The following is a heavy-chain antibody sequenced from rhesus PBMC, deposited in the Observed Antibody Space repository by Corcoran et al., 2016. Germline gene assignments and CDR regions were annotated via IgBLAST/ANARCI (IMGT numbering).Heavy chain of an antibody. Sequence: QVQLQESGPGLVKPSETLPSTCAVSGASFSSDYWSWTRQAPGAGLGWIGYIDGTGGSTNYNPSLKSRVTISRDTSKNQFSLKVTSVTAADTAVYYCARGRGGTYDKFDYWGQGVLVTVSS. V-gene: IGHV4S2*01. D-gene: IGHD3-40*01. CDR2: IDGTGGST. J-gene: IGHJ4*01. CDR3: ARGRGGTYDKFDY. CDR1: GASFSSDY.